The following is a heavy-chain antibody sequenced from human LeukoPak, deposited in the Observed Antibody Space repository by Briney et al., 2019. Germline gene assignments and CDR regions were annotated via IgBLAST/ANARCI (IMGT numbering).Heavy chain of an antibody. D-gene: IGHD3-22*01. CDR3: ARYTSSYYYDFDL. Sequence: PSETLSLTCTVSGDSINSPNYYWGWLRQPPGKGLEWIGSIFYGARTSYSPSLKSRVSVSIDTSKNQFSLKLSSVTAADTAIYYCARYTSSYYYDFDLWGRGTLVTVSS. CDR2: IFYGART. CDR1: GDSINSPNYY. V-gene: IGHV4-39*01. J-gene: IGHJ4*02.